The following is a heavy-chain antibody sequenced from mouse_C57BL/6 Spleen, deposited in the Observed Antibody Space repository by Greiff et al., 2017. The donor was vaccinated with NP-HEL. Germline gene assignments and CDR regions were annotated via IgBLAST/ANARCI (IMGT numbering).Heavy chain of an antibody. V-gene: IGHV1-19*01. D-gene: IGHD2-2*01. CDR1: GYTFTDYY. CDR2: INPYNGGT. Sequence: EVKLQESGPVLVKPGASVKMSCKASGYTFTDYYMNWVKQSHGKSLEWIGVINPYNGGTSYNQKFKGKATLTVDKSSSTAYMELNSLTSEDSAVYYCARENYGYDGFAYWGQGTLVTVSA. J-gene: IGHJ3*01. CDR3: ARENYGYDGFAY.